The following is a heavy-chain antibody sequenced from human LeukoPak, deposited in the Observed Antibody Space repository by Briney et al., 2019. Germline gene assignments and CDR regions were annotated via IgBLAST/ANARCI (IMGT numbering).Heavy chain of an antibody. CDR2: ISSSSSYI. CDR1: GFTFSSYS. D-gene: IGHD3-22*01. V-gene: IGHV3-21*01. CDR3: ARFYDSSGYWRGGADYYFDY. Sequence: PGGSLRLSCAASGFTFSSYSMNWVRQAPGKGLEWVSSISSSSSYIYYADSVKGRFTISRDNAKNSLYLQMNSLRAEDTAVYYCARFYDSSGYWRGGADYYFDYWGQGTLVTVSS. J-gene: IGHJ4*02.